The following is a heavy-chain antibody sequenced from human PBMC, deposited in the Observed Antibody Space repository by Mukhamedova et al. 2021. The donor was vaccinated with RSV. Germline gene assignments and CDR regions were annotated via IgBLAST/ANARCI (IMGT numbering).Heavy chain of an antibody. D-gene: IGHD5/OR15-5a*01. CDR3: AKAKLSTALFDY. J-gene: IGHJ4*02. V-gene: IGHV3-23*01. Sequence: GWVSTVSHTGDTTYYADSVKGRFTISRDVSKHTLFLQMNSLRADDTAGYYGAKAKLSTALFDYWGQGTLVTVSS. CDR2: VSHTGDTT.